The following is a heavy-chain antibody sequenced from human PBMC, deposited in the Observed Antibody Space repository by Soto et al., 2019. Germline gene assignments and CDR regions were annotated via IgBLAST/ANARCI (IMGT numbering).Heavy chain of an antibody. D-gene: IGHD4-17*01. CDR3: AKDLWWQEYGDPVGY. CDR2: ISYDGSKE. V-gene: IGHV3-30*18. J-gene: IGHJ4*02. Sequence: QVQLVESGGGVVQPGRSLRLSCAASGFTFSTYGIHWVRQAPGKGLEWVAVISYDGSKEYYAYSVKGRFTVSRDNSKNTLYLQLNRLRAEDTAVYYCAKDLWWQEYGDPVGYWGQGTLVTVCS. CDR1: GFTFSTYG.